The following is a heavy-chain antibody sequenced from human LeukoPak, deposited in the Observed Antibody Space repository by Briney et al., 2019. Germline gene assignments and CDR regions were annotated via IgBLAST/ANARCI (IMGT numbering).Heavy chain of an antibody. Sequence: SQTLSLTCAISGDSFSSNSAAWNWIRQSPSRGLEWLGRTYYRSKWYNDYAVSVKSRITINPDTSKNQFSLQLNSETPEDTAVYYCARDLIGSWYGWFDPWGQGTLVTVSS. CDR3: ARDLIGSWYGWFDP. CDR2: TYYRSKWYN. V-gene: IGHV6-1*01. D-gene: IGHD6-13*01. CDR1: GDSFSSNSAA. J-gene: IGHJ5*02.